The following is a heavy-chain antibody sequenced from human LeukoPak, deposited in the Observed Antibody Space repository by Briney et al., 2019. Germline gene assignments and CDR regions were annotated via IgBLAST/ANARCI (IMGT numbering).Heavy chain of an antibody. CDR1: GFTFRSYG. Sequence: GGSLRLSCAASGFTFRSYGMSWVRQVPGKGLQWVSAISGDGKNRDYPDSVKGRFTISRDNSKNTLYLQMDSLRAEDTAVYYCAKGPDIVATLLPDYWGQGTLVTVSS. D-gene: IGHD5-12*01. CDR3: AKGPDIVATLLPDY. J-gene: IGHJ4*02. CDR2: ISGDGKNR. V-gene: IGHV3-23*01.